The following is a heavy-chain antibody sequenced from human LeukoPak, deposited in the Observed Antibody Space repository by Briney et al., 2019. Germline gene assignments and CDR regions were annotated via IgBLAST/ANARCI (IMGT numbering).Heavy chain of an antibody. CDR1: GFTFSSYA. V-gene: IGHV3-23*01. Sequence: GGSLRLSCAASGFTFSSYAVSWVRQIPGKGLEWVATISGSGDRKYYADSVSGRSTISRDNSKNTLYLQMNSLRADDTAVYYCAKDRSIYCSSSGCYLNWFDPWGQGALVTVSS. D-gene: IGHD2-2*01. CDR2: ISGSGDRK. CDR3: AKDRSIYCSSSGCYLNWFDP. J-gene: IGHJ5*02.